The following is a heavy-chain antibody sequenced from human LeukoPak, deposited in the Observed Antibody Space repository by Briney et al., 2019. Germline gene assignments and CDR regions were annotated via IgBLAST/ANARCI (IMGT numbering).Heavy chain of an antibody. Sequence: GASVKVSCKASGYTFSGYYMHWVRQAPGQGLEWMGRINPNSGGTNYAQKFQGRVTMTRDTSISTAYMELSRLRSDDTAVYYCARAKGQITAMADYWGQGTLVTVSS. CDR1: GYTFSGYY. CDR2: INPNSGGT. V-gene: IGHV1-2*06. D-gene: IGHD5-18*01. CDR3: ARAKGQITAMADY. J-gene: IGHJ4*02.